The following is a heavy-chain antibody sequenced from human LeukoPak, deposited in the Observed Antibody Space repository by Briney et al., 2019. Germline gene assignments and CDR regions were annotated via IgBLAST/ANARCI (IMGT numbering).Heavy chain of an antibody. V-gene: IGHV3-23*01. CDR2: ISGSGGST. D-gene: IGHD3-22*01. CDR3: ARGGRGYEDAFDI. CDR1: GFTFSNYA. Sequence: PGGSLRLSCAASGFTFSNYAMSWVRQAPGKGLEWVSAISGSGGSTYYADSVKGRFTISRDNAKNSLYLQMNSLRAEDTAVYYCARGGRGYEDAFDIWGQGTMVTVSS. J-gene: IGHJ3*02.